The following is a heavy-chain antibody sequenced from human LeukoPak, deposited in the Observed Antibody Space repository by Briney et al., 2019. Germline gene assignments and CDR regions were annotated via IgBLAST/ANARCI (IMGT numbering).Heavy chain of an antibody. Sequence: GGSLRLSCAASGFTFSSYGMHWVRQAPGKGLEWVAFIRYDGSNKYYADSVKGRFTISRDNSKNTLYLQMNSLRAEDTAVYYCARDLGVGYSYDRGDYYYYMDVWGKGTTVTVSS. V-gene: IGHV3-30*02. J-gene: IGHJ6*03. CDR1: GFTFSSYG. CDR2: IRYDGSNK. D-gene: IGHD5-18*01. CDR3: ARDLGVGYSYDRGDYYYYMDV.